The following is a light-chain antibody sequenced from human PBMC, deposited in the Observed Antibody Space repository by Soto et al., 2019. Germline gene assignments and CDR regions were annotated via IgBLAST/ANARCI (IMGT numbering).Light chain of an antibody. J-gene: IGKJ4*01. CDR2: AAS. CDR1: QGIRND. V-gene: IGKV1-17*01. Sequence: DIQMTQSPSSLSASVGDRVTITCRASQGIRNDLGWYQQKPGKAPKRLIYAASTLQRGVASRFSGSEFATEYKRTIISLQPEDFATYYCLQRKSYPLTGGGGTKVEIK. CDR3: LQRKSYPLT.